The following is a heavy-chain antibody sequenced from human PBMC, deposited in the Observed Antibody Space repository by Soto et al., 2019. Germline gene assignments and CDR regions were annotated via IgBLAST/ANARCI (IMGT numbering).Heavy chain of an antibody. D-gene: IGHD3-16*02. CDR3: AKYLYHTGSYRWFDP. CDR2: INGRGGDT. CDR1: GFMFSSYP. J-gene: IGHJ5*02. V-gene: IGHV3-23*01. Sequence: EVQLLDSGGGLVQPGGSLRLSCEASGFMFSSYPMSWVRQAPGKGLEWVSAINGRGGDTYYADSVRGRFTISRDNSKNSLYLQMNSLRAEDTAVYYCAKYLYHTGSYRWFDPWGQGTLVTVSS.